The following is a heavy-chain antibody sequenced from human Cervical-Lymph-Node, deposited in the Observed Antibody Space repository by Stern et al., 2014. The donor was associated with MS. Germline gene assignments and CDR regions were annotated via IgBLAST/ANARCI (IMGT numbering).Heavy chain of an antibody. CDR1: GGSISGYY. CDR3: ARSNWDDAPNFEF. CDR2: IYYSGST. V-gene: IGHV4-59*01. Sequence: QMQLVQSGPGLVEPSETLSLTCTVSGGSISGYYWTWIRQPPGKGLEWIGHIYYSGSTRNHPYLPSRISTSIAQYNTKLPLKLPSVTAADTAVYYCARSNWDDAPNFEFWGQGTLVTVSS. J-gene: IGHJ4*02. D-gene: IGHD1-1*01.